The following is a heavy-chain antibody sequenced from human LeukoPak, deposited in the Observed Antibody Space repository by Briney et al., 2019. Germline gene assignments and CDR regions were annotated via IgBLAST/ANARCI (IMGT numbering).Heavy chain of an antibody. J-gene: IGHJ4*02. CDR2: IYTSGST. V-gene: IGHV4-4*07. CDR1: GGSISSYY. CDR3: ARHSSGWYPTTFDY. D-gene: IGHD6-19*01. Sequence: SETLSLTCTVSGGSISSYYWSWIRQPAGKGLELIGRIYTSGSTNYNPSLKSRVTMSVDTSKNQFSLKLSSVTAADTAVYYCARHSSGWYPTTFDYWGQGTLVTVSS.